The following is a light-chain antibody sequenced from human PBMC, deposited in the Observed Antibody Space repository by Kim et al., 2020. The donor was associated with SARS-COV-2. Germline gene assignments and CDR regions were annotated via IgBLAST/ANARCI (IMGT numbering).Light chain of an antibody. CDR2: GKN. Sequence: LGQAVRITCQGDSLRSYYSSWYQEKPGQAPVLVIYGKNNRPSGIPDRFSGSSSGNTASLTITGAQAEDEADYYCNSRDSSGNHWVFGGGTQLTVL. CDR3: NSRDSSGNHWV. J-gene: IGLJ3*02. CDR1: SLRSYY. V-gene: IGLV3-19*01.